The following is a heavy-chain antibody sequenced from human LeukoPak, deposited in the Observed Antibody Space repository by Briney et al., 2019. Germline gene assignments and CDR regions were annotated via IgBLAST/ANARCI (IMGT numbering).Heavy chain of an antibody. CDR3: AGRPDTAIVPIFDY. J-gene: IGHJ4*02. CDR2: INPNSGGT. Sequence: ASVKVSCKASGYTFTSYGISWVRQAPGQGLEWMGWINPNSGGTNYAQKFQGRVTMTGDTSINTAYMELSRLSSDDTAIYYCAGRPDTAIVPIFDYWGQGTLVTVSS. CDR1: GYTFTSYG. V-gene: IGHV1-2*02. D-gene: IGHD5-18*01.